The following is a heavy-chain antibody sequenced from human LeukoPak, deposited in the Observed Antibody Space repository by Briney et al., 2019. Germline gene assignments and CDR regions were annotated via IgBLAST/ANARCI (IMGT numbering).Heavy chain of an antibody. D-gene: IGHD6-13*01. CDR2: INHSGST. V-gene: IGHV4-34*01. CDR3: ARGWIAAAGTFDY. J-gene: IGHJ4*02. CDR1: GGSFSGYY. Sequence: RPSETLSLTCAVYGGSFSGYYWSWIRQPPGKGLEWIGEINHSGSTNYNPSLKSRVTISVDTSKNQFSLKLSSVTAADTAVYYCARGWIAAAGTFDYWGQGTLVTVSS.